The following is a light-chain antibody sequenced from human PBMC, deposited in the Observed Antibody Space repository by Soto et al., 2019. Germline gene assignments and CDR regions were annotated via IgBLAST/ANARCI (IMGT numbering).Light chain of an antibody. J-gene: IGKJ3*01. CDR1: QDVLYSSNNNNY. CDR2: WAS. V-gene: IGKV4-1*01. CDR3: QQYYSSPFT. Sequence: DIVMTQSPDSLAVSLGERATINCKSSQDVLYSSNNNNYLAWYQQKPGQPPKLLIYWASTRYSGVPDRFSGIGSVTDFTLAVSSLQAEDGAVYYCQQYYSSPFTFVPGTKVDIK.